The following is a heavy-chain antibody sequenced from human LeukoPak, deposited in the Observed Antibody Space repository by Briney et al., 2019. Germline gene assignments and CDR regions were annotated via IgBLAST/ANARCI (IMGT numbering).Heavy chain of an antibody. CDR1: GFTFSNYA. CDR3: AKFAAHTRGLFDY. V-gene: IGHV3-23*01. CDR2: ISGSGGGT. J-gene: IGHJ4*02. Sequence: PGGSLRLSCVASGFTFSNYAMSWVRQAPGKGLEWVSGISGSGGGTYYADSVKGRFTISRDNSKKTLYLQMNSLRAEDTAVYYCAKFAAHTRGLFDYWGQGTLVTVSS. D-gene: IGHD6-6*01.